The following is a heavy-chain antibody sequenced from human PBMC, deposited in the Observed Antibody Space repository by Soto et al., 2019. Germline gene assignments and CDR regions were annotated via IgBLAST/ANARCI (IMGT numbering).Heavy chain of an antibody. J-gene: IGHJ4*02. CDR3: ARGDCSGGSCFPYFED. D-gene: IGHD2-15*01. Sequence: ASVKVSCKASGYTFTSYGISWVRQAPGQGLEWMGWISAYNGNTNYAQKLQGRVTMTTDTSTSTAYMELRSLRSDDTAVYYCARGDCSGGSCFPYFEDWGQGTLVTVSS. CDR1: GYTFTSYG. V-gene: IGHV1-18*01. CDR2: ISAYNGNT.